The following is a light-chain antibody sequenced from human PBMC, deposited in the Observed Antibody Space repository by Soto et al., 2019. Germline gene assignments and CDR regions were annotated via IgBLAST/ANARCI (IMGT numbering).Light chain of an antibody. CDR1: QTISSW. Sequence: QLTQSPSTLSGSVGDRVTITCRASQTISSWLAWYQQKPGKAPKLLIYKASTLKSGVPSRFSGSGSGTEFTLTISSLQPDDFATYYCQHYNSYSEAFGQGTKVELK. J-gene: IGKJ1*01. CDR3: QHYNSYSEA. V-gene: IGKV1-5*03. CDR2: KAS.